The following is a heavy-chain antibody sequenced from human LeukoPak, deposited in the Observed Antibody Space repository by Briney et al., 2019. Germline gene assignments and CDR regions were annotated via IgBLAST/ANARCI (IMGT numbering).Heavy chain of an antibody. J-gene: IGHJ3*01. CDR3: AGVMSILAFDV. CDR2: IYYSGST. V-gene: IGHV4-39*01. CDR1: GGSISSSYYY. Sequence: SETLSLTCTVSGGSISSSYYYWGWIRQPPGKGLEWIASIYYSGSTYYNPSLKSRVTISVDTSKNQFSLKLTSVTAADTAVYYCAGVMSILAFDVWGQGTMVAVSS. D-gene: IGHD6-6*01.